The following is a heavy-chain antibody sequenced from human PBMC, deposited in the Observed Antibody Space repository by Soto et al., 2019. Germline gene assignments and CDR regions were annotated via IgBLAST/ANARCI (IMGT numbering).Heavy chain of an antibody. Sequence: PSETLSLTCTVSGGSISSGGYYWYWIRQHPGKGLEWIGYIYYSGTTYYNPSLKSRVTISVDTSKNQFSLKLSSVTAADTAVYYCGPWGGAGGVFTYSGRDVGGKGT. CDR1: GGSISSGGYY. D-gene: IGHD2-8*02. J-gene: IGHJ6*04. CDR3: GPWGGAGGVFTYSGRDV. V-gene: IGHV4-31*03. CDR2: IYYSGTT.